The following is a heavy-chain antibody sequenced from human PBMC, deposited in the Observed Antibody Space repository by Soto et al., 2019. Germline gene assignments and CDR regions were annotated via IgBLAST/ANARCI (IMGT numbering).Heavy chain of an antibody. Sequence: SVKVSCKASGGTFSSYAISWVRQAPGQGLEWMGGIIPIFGTANYAQKFQGRVTITADESTSTAYMELSSLRSEDTAVYYCARGKSYSSGWNEHLFYYYYGMDVWGQGTTVTVSS. CDR1: GGTFSSYA. D-gene: IGHD6-19*01. J-gene: IGHJ6*02. CDR3: ARGKSYSSGWNEHLFYYYYGMDV. CDR2: IIPIFGTA. V-gene: IGHV1-69*13.